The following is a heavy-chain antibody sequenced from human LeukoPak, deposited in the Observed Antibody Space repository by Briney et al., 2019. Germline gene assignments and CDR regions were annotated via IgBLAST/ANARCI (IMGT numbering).Heavy chain of an antibody. D-gene: IGHD2/OR15-2a*01. CDR2: INHSGST. J-gene: IGHJ5*02. V-gene: IGHV4-34*01. CDR3: ARDGNISGIDP. CDR1: GGSFSGYY. Sequence: SETLSLTCAVYGGSFSGYYWSWIRQPPGKGLEWIGEINHSGSTNYNPSLKSRVTISVDTSKNQFSLKLSSVTAADTAVYYCARDGNISGIDPWGQGTLVIVSS.